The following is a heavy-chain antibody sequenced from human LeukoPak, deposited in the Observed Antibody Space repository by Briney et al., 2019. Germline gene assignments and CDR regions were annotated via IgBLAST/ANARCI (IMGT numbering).Heavy chain of an antibody. CDR2: VSTQFGNT. J-gene: IGHJ4*02. D-gene: IGHD3-10*01. CDR3: ARGPPYGSRSDYFDY. Sequence: GASVKVSCKTSGYTFNRYAISWVRQAPGQGLEWMGWVSTQFGNTTFAQNFQGRLTLTIDTSTAAAYMELRNLRSGDTAVYYCARGPPYGSRSDYFDYWGQGTLVTVSS. V-gene: IGHV1-18*01. CDR1: GYTFNRYA.